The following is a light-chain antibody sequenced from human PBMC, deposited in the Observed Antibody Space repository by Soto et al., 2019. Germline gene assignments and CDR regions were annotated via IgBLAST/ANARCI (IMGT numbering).Light chain of an antibody. CDR1: QTISSW. CDR3: QHYNSYSDA. Sequence: QRTKSPLQITDFRGNRFTITCWASQTISSWLAWYQQKPGKAPKLLIYKASTLKSGVPSRFSGSGSGTEFTLTISSLQPDDFATYYCQHYNSYSDAFGQGTKVDI. CDR2: KAS. J-gene: IGKJ1*01. V-gene: IGKV1-5*03.